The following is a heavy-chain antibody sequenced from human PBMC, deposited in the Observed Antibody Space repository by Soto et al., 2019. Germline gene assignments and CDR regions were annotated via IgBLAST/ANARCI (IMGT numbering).Heavy chain of an antibody. Sequence: QVQLVESGGGLVKPGGSLRLSCAASGFTFSDYYMSWIRQAPGKGLEWVSYISSSGSTIYYADSVKGRFTIPRDNAKNSLYLQMNSLRAEDTAVYYCARDLTLYYDSSALGAFDIWGQGTMVTVSS. D-gene: IGHD3-22*01. CDR2: ISSSGSTI. CDR1: GFTFSDYY. CDR3: ARDLTLYYDSSALGAFDI. V-gene: IGHV3-11*01. J-gene: IGHJ3*02.